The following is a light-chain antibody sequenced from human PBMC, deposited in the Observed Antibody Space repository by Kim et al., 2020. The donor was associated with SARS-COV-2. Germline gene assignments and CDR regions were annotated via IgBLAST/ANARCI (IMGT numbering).Light chain of an antibody. CDR1: QSITSYY. CDR2: GGS. J-gene: IGKJ4*01. CDR3: QQFDSSPLT. Sequence: SPGERATLSCRVSQSITSYYLAWYQQKPGQAPRLLIYGGSTMATGISDRFSGSGSGTDFTLTISRLEPEDFAVYYCQQFDSSPLTFGGGTKVDIK. V-gene: IGKV3-20*01.